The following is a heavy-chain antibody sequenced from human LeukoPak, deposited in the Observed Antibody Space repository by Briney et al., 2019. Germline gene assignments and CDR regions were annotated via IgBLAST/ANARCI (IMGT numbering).Heavy chain of an antibody. J-gene: IGHJ4*02. Sequence: SETLSLTCAIYGGSFSNYYWSWIRQPPGKGLEWIGEINHSGSTNYNPSLKSRVTISVDTSKNQFSLKLRSVTAADTAVYYCARGGYDSSWDYWGQGTLVTVSS. CDR2: INHSGST. CDR1: GGSFSNYY. CDR3: ARGGYDSSWDY. D-gene: IGHD6-13*01. V-gene: IGHV4-34*01.